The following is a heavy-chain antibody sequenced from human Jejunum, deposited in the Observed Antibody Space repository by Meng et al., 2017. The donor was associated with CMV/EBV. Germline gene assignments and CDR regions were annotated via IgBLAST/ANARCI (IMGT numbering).Heavy chain of an antibody. D-gene: IGHD6-25*01. J-gene: IGHJ4*02. CDR2: IYPRDSDT. V-gene: IGHV5-51*01. CDR3: ARQGSGSARTIEY. CDR1: GYRFTRYW. Sequence: SGYRFTRYWIGWVRQMPGKGLEWMGVIYPRDSDTRYSPSFQGQVTISADNSISTAYLQWSSLKASDTAMYYCARQGSGSARTIEYWGQGTLVTVSS.